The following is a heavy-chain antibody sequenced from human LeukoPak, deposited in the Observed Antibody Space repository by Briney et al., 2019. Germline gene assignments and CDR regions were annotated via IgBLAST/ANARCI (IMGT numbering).Heavy chain of an antibody. D-gene: IGHD6-19*01. J-gene: IGHJ4*02. CDR2: ITHSGST. CDR1: GGSFSDYY. V-gene: IGHV4-34*01. CDR3: ARGQWLDNY. Sequence: SETLSLTCAVYGGSFSDYYWSWIRQPPGKGLEWIGEITHSGSTNYNPSLKSRVTISVDTSKNQFSLKLTSVTAADTAVYYCARGQWLDNYWGQRTLVTVSS.